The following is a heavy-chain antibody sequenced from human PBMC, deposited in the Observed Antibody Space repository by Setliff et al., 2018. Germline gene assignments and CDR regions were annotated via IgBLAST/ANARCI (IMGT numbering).Heavy chain of an antibody. J-gene: IGHJ4*02. V-gene: IGHV4-61*02. CDR3: ARDNTMVGATDY. CDR2: IFPTGTT. D-gene: IGHD1-26*01. CDR1: GDSITSGSVY. Sequence: TSETLSLTCTVSGDSITSGSVYWSWIRQPAGKGLEWIGRIFPTGTTNYNPDLKSRVTMSVDTSKKRFSLMLRSVTAADTAVYFCARDNTMVGATDYWGLGTLVTVSS.